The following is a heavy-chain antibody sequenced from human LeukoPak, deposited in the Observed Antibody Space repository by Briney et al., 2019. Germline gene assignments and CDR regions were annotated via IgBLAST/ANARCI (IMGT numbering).Heavy chain of an antibody. Sequence: ASVKVSCKASGYTFTSYGISWVRQAPGQGLEWMGWISAYNGNTNYAQKLQGRVTMTTDTSTSTAYMELRGLRSDDTAVYYCASGYSYGYEGYNWFDPWGQGTLVTVSS. J-gene: IGHJ5*02. CDR2: ISAYNGNT. CDR1: GYTFTSYG. CDR3: ASGYSYGYEGYNWFDP. D-gene: IGHD5-18*01. V-gene: IGHV1-18*01.